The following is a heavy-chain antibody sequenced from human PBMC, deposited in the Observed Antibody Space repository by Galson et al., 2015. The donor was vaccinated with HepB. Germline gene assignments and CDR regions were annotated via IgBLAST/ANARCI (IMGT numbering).Heavy chain of an antibody. Sequence: SVKVSCKASGGTFSSYAISWVRQAPGQGLEWMGGIIPIFGTANYAQKFQGRVTITADESTSTAYMELSSLRSEDTAVYYCARDSSSAPTSTLYGMDVWGQGTTVTVSS. CDR1: GGTFSSYA. V-gene: IGHV1-69*13. CDR3: ARDSSSAPTSTLYGMDV. CDR2: IIPIFGTA. J-gene: IGHJ6*02. D-gene: IGHD6-6*01.